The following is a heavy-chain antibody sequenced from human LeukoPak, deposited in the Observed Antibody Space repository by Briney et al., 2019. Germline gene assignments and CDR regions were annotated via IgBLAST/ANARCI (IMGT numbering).Heavy chain of an antibody. J-gene: IGHJ4*02. V-gene: IGHV3-33*01. CDR2: IWYDGSNK. CDR1: GFTFIRNA. D-gene: IGHD4-17*01. CDR3: AGGSGDYSPDY. Sequence: GGSLRLSCAASGFTFIRNAMHWVRQAPGKGLEWVALIWYDGSNKYYADSVRGRFTISRDSSKNTLYLQMNSLRAEDTAVYYCAGGSGDYSPDYWGQGTLVTVSS.